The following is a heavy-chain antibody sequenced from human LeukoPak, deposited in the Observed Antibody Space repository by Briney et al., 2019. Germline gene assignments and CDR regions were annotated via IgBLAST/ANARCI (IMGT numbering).Heavy chain of an antibody. CDR3: ARVKYDYVWGSYRSPFDY. Sequence: GASVKVSCKASGYTFTSYGISWVRQAPGQGLEWMGWISAYNGNTNYAQKLQGRVTMTTDTSTSTAYMELRSLRSDDTAVYYCARVKYDYVWGSYRSPFDYWGQGTLVTVS. CDR2: ISAYNGNT. J-gene: IGHJ4*02. V-gene: IGHV1-18*01. CDR1: GYTFTSYG. D-gene: IGHD3-16*02.